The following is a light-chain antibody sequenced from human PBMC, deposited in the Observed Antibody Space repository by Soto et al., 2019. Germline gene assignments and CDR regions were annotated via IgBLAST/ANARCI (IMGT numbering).Light chain of an antibody. CDR3: SSYAGSHNVV. Sequence: QSALTQPPSASGSPGQSVTISCTGTSSDVGGYNYVSWYQQHPGKAPKLMIYEVSKRPSGVPDRFSGSKSGNTASLTVSGLQAEDEADYYPSSYAGSHNVVFGGGTQLTVL. V-gene: IGLV2-8*01. J-gene: IGLJ2*01. CDR1: SSDVGGYNY. CDR2: EVS.